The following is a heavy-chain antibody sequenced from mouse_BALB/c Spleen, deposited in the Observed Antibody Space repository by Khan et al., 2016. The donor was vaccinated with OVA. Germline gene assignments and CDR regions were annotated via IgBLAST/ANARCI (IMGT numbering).Heavy chain of an antibody. Sequence: QIQLVQSGPELKKPGETVKISCKASGYTFTNYGMNWVKQAPGKGLKWMGWINTYSGEPTYADDFKGRSAFSLDTSARTAYLQLKNLKNEDTATYCCARSNSYWYLDVWGAGTTVTVSS. CDR1: GYTFTNYG. V-gene: IGHV9-3-1*01. J-gene: IGHJ1*01. CDR3: ARSNSYWYLDV. CDR2: INTYSGEP. D-gene: IGHD4-1*02.